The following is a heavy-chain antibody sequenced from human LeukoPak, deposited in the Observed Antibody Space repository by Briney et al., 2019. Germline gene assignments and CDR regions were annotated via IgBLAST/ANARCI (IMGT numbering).Heavy chain of an antibody. CDR1: GFTFSSYS. Sequence: GGSLRLSCAASGFTFSSYSMNWVRQAPGKGLEWVSSISSSSSCIYYADSVKGRFTISRDNAKNSLYLQMNSLRAEDTAVYYCARHGGSSGWSYYFDYWGQGTLVTVSS. V-gene: IGHV3-21*01. CDR2: ISSSSSCI. D-gene: IGHD6-19*01. J-gene: IGHJ4*02. CDR3: ARHGGSSGWSYYFDY.